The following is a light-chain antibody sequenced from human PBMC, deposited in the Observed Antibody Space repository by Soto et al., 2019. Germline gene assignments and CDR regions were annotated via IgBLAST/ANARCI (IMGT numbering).Light chain of an antibody. CDR1: QSVSID. CDR3: QEYNTWPLT. J-gene: IGKJ1*01. CDR2: GAS. V-gene: IGKV3-15*01. Sequence: TPSPPARSVKDGERATHGWRASQSVSIDLAWYQQTPGQAPRLLIYGASTRATGIPVRFSGSASGPAFTLSISSLQSEDFTVYNCQEYNTWPLTFGRGTQVDIK.